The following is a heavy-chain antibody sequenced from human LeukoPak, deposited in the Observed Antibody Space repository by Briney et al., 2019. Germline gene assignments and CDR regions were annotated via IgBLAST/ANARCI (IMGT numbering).Heavy chain of an antibody. J-gene: IGHJ4*02. D-gene: IGHD3-22*01. CDR2: ISSSDDSA. CDR3: ARSYYDSSGYYYAFDY. V-gene: IGHV3-23*01. CDR1: GFTFSNYA. Sequence: GGSLRLSCAASGFTFSNYAMSWVRQAPGKGLEWVSGISSSDDSAPYADSVKGRFTISRDNSKNTLYLQMNSLRAEDTAVYYCARSYYDSSGYYYAFDYWGQGTLVTVSS.